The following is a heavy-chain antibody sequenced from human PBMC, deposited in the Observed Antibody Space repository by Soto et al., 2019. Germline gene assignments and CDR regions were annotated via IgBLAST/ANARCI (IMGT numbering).Heavy chain of an antibody. CDR3: ARGSYGWLPYYYYGMDV. CDR2: IYYSGST. Sequence: QVQLQESGPGLVKPSQTLSLTCTVSGGSISSGDYYWSWIRQPPGKGLEWIGYIYYSGSTYYNPSLKSRVTISVDTSKNQFSLKLGSVTAADTAVYYCARGSYGWLPYYYYGMDVWGQGTTVTVSS. V-gene: IGHV4-30-4*01. D-gene: IGHD3-10*01. CDR1: GGSISSGDYY. J-gene: IGHJ6*02.